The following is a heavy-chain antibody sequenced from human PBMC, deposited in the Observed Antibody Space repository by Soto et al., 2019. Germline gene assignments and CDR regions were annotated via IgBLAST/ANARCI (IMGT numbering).Heavy chain of an antibody. CDR3: VRRNDPYYFDY. CDR2: VYGSDDK. V-gene: IGHV2-5*01. CDR1: GFSLTTSAVA. D-gene: IGHD1-1*01. Sequence: QITLQESGPTLVKPTQTLTLTCTFSGFSLTTSAVAVGWIRQPPGKALEWLAIVYGSDDKFYSPSLKSRLTIIKDNSKNQVILTLTDTDPVDTATYFCVRRNDPYYFDYWGQGTLVSVSS. J-gene: IGHJ4*02.